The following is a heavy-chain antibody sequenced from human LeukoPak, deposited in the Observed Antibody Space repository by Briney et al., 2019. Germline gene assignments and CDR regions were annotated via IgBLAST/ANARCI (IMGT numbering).Heavy chain of an antibody. CDR3: ATGRYYDSSGYSFDY. D-gene: IGHD3-22*01. Sequence: GASVKVSCKVSGYTLTELSMHWVRQAPGKGLESMGGFDPEDRETIYAQKFQGRVTMTEDTSTDTAYMELSSLRSEDPSVYYCATGRYYDSSGYSFDYWGQGTLVTVSS. CDR2: FDPEDRET. V-gene: IGHV1-24*01. CDR1: GYTLTELS. J-gene: IGHJ4*02.